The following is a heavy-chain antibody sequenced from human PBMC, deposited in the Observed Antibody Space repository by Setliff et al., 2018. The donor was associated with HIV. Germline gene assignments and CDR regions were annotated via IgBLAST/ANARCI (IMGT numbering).Heavy chain of an antibody. D-gene: IGHD5-18*01. Sequence: LRLSCAASGFTFRNYWMHWVRQAPGKGLVWVSRINSDGSTTTYADSVKDRFTISRDNAKNTLYLQMNSLRAEDAAFYYCARDEGYNYGHTYFDYWGQGALVTVSS. CDR3: ARDEGYNYGHTYFDY. CDR2: INSDGSTT. CDR1: GFTFRNYW. V-gene: IGHV3-74*01. J-gene: IGHJ4*02.